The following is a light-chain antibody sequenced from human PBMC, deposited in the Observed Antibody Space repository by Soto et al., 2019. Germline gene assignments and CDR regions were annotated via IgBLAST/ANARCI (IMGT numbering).Light chain of an antibody. V-gene: IGKV3-15*01. CDR3: QQQSAWPLT. CDR2: GAS. J-gene: IGKJ4*01. CDR1: QSVRSN. Sequence: EIVMTQSPATLSVSPCERATLFCRASQSVRSNFLAWYQQKPGQAPSLLIYGASIRATGIPARFSGSESVTEFTLTINSLQSEDFAVYYCQQQSAWPLTFGGGTKVEIK.